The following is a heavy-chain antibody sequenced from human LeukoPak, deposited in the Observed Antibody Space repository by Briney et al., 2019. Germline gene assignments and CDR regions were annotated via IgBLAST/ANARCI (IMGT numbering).Heavy chain of an antibody. CDR2: INPNSGGT. Sequence: ASVKVSCKASGYTFTGYYMHWVRQAPGPGLEWMGWINPNSGGTNYAQKFQGRVTMTRDPSISTAYMELSRLRSDDTAVYYCARDLYQYYYDSSGYWNDAFYIWGQGTMVTVSS. V-gene: IGHV1-2*02. D-gene: IGHD3-22*01. CDR3: ARDLYQYYYDSSGYWNDAFYI. CDR1: GYTFTGYY. J-gene: IGHJ3*02.